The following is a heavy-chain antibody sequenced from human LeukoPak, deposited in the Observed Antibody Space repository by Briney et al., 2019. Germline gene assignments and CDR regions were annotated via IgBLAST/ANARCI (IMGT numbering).Heavy chain of an antibody. J-gene: IGHJ4*02. CDR1: GYTFTSYG. CDR3: ARDPRSHFDY. Sequence: GASVKVSCKASGYTFTSYGISWVGQAAGQGLEWMGGISAYNGNTNYAQKLQGTVTMTTDTSTSTAYMELRSLRSDDTAVYSCARDPRSHFDYWGQGTLVTVSS. V-gene: IGHV1-18*01. D-gene: IGHD1-26*01. CDR2: ISAYNGNT.